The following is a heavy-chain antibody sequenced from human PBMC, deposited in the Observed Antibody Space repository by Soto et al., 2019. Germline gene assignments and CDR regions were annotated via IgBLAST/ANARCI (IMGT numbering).Heavy chain of an antibody. CDR2: IDPSDSYT. CDR3: ARHLIVATISVAVGPDY. D-gene: IGHD5-12*01. CDR1: GYSFTSYW. V-gene: IGHV5-10-1*01. J-gene: IGHJ4*02. Sequence: PGESLKISCKGSGYSFTSYWISWVRQMPGKGLEWMGRIDPSDSYTNYSPSFQGHVTISANKSISTAYLQWSSLKASDTAMYYCARHLIVATISVAVGPDYWGQGTLVTVSS.